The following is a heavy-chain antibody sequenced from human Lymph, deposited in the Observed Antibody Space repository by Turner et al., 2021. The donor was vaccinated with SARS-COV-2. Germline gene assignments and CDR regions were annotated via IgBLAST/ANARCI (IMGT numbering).Heavy chain of an antibody. CDR2: INPSGDST. Sequence: QVPLVHSGAEVKKPGASVKVSCKASGCTFTSYYMHWVRQAPGQGLEWMGIINPSGDSTSYAQKFQGRVTMTRDTSTSTVYMELSSLRSEDTAVYYCARVGRGGFDYWGQGTPVTVSS. CDR3: ARVGRGGFDY. J-gene: IGHJ4*02. CDR1: GCTFTSYY. V-gene: IGHV1-46*01. D-gene: IGHD2-15*01.